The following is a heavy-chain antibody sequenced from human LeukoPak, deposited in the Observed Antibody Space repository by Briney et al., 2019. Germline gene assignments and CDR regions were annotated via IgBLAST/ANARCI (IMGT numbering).Heavy chain of an antibody. Sequence: SVKVSCKASGGTFSSYTISWVRQAPGQGLEWMGRIIPILGIANYAQKFQGRVTITADKSTSTAYMELSSLRSEDTAVYYCAREYGSESYYYYYGMDVWGQGTTVTVSS. CDR3: AREYGSESYYYYYGMDV. D-gene: IGHD3-10*01. V-gene: IGHV1-69*04. J-gene: IGHJ6*02. CDR1: GGTFSSYT. CDR2: IIPILGIA.